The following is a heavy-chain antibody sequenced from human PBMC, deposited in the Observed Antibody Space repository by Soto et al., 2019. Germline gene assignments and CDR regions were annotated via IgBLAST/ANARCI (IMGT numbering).Heavy chain of an antibody. CDR2: IYYSGST. Sequence: PSETLYRTCSVTGASISSSSYYWVWNSQPPGKGLEWIGSIYYSGSTYYNPSLKSRVTISVDTSKNQFSLKLSSVTAADTAVYYCARPRIDYGGNSPYYYGMDVCGQATTVT. J-gene: IGHJ6*02. V-gene: IGHV4-39*01. D-gene: IGHD4-17*01. CDR3: ARPRIDYGGNSPYYYGMDV. CDR1: GASISSSSYY.